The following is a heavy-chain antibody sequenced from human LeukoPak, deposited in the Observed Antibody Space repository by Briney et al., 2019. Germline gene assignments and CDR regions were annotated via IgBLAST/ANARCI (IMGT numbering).Heavy chain of an antibody. CDR1: GGSISTYY. J-gene: IGHJ4*02. CDR2: VNYSGET. D-gene: IGHD3-10*01. Sequence: ASETLSLTCTVSGGSISTYYWSWIRQSPGKGLEWIGYVNYSGETKYNPSLKSRVTISVDTSKNQFSLKLSSVTAADTAVYFCARDTLLYASGSYYDYWGQGTLVTVSS. CDR3: ARDTLLYASGSYYDY. V-gene: IGHV4-59*01.